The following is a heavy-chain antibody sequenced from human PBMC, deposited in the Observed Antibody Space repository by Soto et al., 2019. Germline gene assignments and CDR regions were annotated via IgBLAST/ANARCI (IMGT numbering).Heavy chain of an antibody. CDR2: IYTSGST. V-gene: IGHV4-4*07. CDR3: ARTPGYYDSSGYYYYFDY. J-gene: IGHJ4*02. CDR1: GGSISSYY. D-gene: IGHD3-22*01. Sequence: KPSETLSLTCTVSGGSISSYYWSWIRQPAGKGLEWIGRIYTSGSTNYNPSLKSRVTMSVDTSKNQFSLKLSSVTAADTAVYYCARTPGYYDSSGYYYYFDYWGQGTLVTVSS.